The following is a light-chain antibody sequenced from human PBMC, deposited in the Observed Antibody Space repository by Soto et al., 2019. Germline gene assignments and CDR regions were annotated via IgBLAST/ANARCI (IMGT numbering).Light chain of an antibody. Sequence: EIVLTQSPATLSLSPGDRAALSCRASQSVSSYLAWYQQKPGQAPRLLTYDASNRATGIPARFSGSGSGTDFTLSISSLEPEDFAVYYCQQRSSWITFGQGTRLVIK. J-gene: IGKJ5*01. CDR2: DAS. V-gene: IGKV3-11*01. CDR3: QQRSSWIT. CDR1: QSVSSY.